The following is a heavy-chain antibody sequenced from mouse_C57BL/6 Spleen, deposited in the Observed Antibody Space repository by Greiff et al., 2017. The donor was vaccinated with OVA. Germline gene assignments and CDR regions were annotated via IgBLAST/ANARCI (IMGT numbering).Heavy chain of an antibody. J-gene: IGHJ2*01. CDR1: GFTFSSYA. V-gene: IGHV5-4*01. Sequence: DVHLVESGGGLVKPGGSLKLSCAASGFTFSSYAMSWVRQTPEKRLEWVATISDGGSYTYYPDNVKGRFTISRDNAKNNLYLQMSHLKSEDTAMYYCARGKDYGNYPSYFDYWGQGTTLTVSS. CDR2: ISDGGSYT. D-gene: IGHD2-1*01. CDR3: ARGKDYGNYPSYFDY.